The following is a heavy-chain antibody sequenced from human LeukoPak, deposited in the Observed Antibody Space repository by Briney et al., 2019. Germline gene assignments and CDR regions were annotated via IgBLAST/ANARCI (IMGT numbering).Heavy chain of an antibody. CDR1: GYTFTDYY. V-gene: IGHV1-69-2*01. Sequence: ATVKISCKVSGYTFTDYYMHWVQQAPGKGLEWMGLVDPEDGETIYAEKFQGRVTITADTSTDTAYMELSRVRSEDTAVYYCEIPAGRGAHTRDYWGQGTLVTVSS. D-gene: IGHD1-26*01. CDR2: VDPEDGET. CDR3: EIPAGRGAHTRDY. J-gene: IGHJ4*02.